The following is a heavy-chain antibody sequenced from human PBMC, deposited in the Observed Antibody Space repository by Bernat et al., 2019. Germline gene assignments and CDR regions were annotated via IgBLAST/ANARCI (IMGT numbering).Heavy chain of an antibody. J-gene: IGHJ4*02. V-gene: IGHV3-74*02. Sequence: EVQLVESGGGLVKPGGSLRLSCAASGFTFSNAWMSWVRQAAGKGLVWVSRISSDGSSTTYADSVRGRFTISRDNAKNTLYLQMNSLRAEDTAVYYCATVTTGYWGQGTLVTVSS. CDR2: ISSDGSST. D-gene: IGHD4-17*01. CDR3: ATVTTGY. CDR1: GFTFSNAW.